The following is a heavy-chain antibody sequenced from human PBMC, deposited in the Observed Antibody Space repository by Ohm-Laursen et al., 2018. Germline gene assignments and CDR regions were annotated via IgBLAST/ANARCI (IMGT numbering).Heavy chain of an antibody. CDR1: GFSLSTSGMC. Sequence: TQTLTLTCTFSGFSLSTSGMCVSWIRQPPGKALEWLARIDWDDDKYYSTSLKTRLTISKDTSKNQVVLTMTNMDPVDTATYYCARTPLEYSSSYYFDYWGQGTLVTVSS. J-gene: IGHJ4*02. CDR2: IDWDDDK. CDR3: ARTPLEYSSSYYFDY. D-gene: IGHD6-6*01. V-gene: IGHV2-70*11.